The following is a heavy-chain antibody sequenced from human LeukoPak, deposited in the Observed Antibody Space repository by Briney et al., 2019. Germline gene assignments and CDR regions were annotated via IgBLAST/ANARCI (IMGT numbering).Heavy chain of an antibody. V-gene: IGHV3-48*01. CDR1: GFTFSSYS. J-gene: IGHJ3*02. CDR3: ARAAAGAFDI. CDR2: ISSSSSTI. Sequence: GGSLRLSCAASGFTFSSYSMNWVRQAPGKGLGWVSYISSSSSTIYYADSVKGRFTISRDNAKNSLYLQMNSLRAEDTTVYYCARAAAGAFDIWGQGTMVTVSS.